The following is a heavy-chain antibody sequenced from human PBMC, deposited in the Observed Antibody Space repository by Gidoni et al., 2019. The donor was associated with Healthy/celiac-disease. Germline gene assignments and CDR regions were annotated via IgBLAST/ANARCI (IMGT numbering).Heavy chain of an antibody. CDR2: ISWNSGSI. V-gene: IGHV3-9*01. D-gene: IGHD1-26*01. J-gene: IGHJ3*02. CDR3: AKDSFRWEDAFDI. Sequence: EVQLVESGGGLVQPGMSLRLSCAASGFTFDDYAMHWVRQAPGKGLEWVSGISWNSGSIGYADSVKGRFTISRDNAKNSLYLQMNSLRAEDTALYYCAKDSFRWEDAFDIWGQGTMVTVSS. CDR1: GFTFDDYA.